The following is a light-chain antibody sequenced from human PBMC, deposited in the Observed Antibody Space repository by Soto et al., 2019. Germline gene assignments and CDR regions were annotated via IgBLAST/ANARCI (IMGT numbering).Light chain of an antibody. Sequence: PGERATLSCRASQSVSSSYLAWYQQKPGQAPRLLIYDASRATGIPDRFSGSGSGTDFTLTITRLEPEDFAVYYCQHYRTSALFGPGTKVDI. J-gene: IGKJ3*01. V-gene: IGKV3-20*01. CDR3: QHYRTSAL. CDR2: DAS. CDR1: QSVSSSY.